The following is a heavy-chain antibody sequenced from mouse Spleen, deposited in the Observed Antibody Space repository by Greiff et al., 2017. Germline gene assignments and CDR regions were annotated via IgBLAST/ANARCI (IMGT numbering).Heavy chain of an antibody. CDR1: GYTFTDYY. Sequence: QVQLKESGAELVRPGASVKLSCKASGYTFTDYYINWVKQRPGQGLEWIARIYPGSGNTYYNEKFKGKATLTAEKSSSTAYMQLSSLTSEDSAVYFCARQDGTFAYWGQGTLVTVSA. D-gene: IGHD4-1*01. V-gene: IGHV1-76*01. CDR3: ARQDGTFAY. J-gene: IGHJ3*01. CDR2: IYPGSGNT.